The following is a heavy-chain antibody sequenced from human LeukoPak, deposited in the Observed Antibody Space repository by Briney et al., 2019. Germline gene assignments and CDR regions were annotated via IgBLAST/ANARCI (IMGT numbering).Heavy chain of an antibody. Sequence: PGGSLRLSCGASGFTFSSYWMSWVRQAPGKGLEWVANIEEDGSETHYEDSVKGRFTISRDNAKYSLYVQMNSLRAEDTAVYYCARSPWFGEGMGMDVWGQGTTVTVSS. CDR2: IEEDGSET. D-gene: IGHD3-10*01. CDR1: GFTFSSYW. J-gene: IGHJ6*02. CDR3: ARSPWFGEGMGMDV. V-gene: IGHV3-7*01.